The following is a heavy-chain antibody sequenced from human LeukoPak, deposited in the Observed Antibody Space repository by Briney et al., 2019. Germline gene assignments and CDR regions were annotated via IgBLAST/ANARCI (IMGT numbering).Heavy chain of an antibody. V-gene: IGHV3-23*01. J-gene: IGHJ4*02. Sequence: GGSLRLSCAASGFSFSLYAMNWVRQAPGKGLEWVSTIIETGASPYYADSVRGRFTVSRASSKTMFYLQMNSLRAEDTAIYYCARKGAGSGGLDYWGQGTLVTVSS. CDR3: ARKGAGSGGLDY. D-gene: IGHD6-19*01. CDR2: IIETGASP. CDR1: GFSFSLYA.